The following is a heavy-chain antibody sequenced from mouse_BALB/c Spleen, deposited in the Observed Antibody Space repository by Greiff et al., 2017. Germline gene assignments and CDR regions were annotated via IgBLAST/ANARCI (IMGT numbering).Heavy chain of an antibody. D-gene: IGHD2-12*01. Sequence: VQLQQSGTVLARPGASVKMSCKASGYTFTSYWMHWVKQRPGQGLEWIGAIYPGNSDTSYNQKFKGKAKLTAVTSTSTAYMELSSLTNEDSAVYYCTRSPFTTGFAYWGQGTLVTVSA. CDR2: IYPGNSDT. V-gene: IGHV1-5*01. CDR1: GYTFTSYW. CDR3: TRSPFTTGFAY. J-gene: IGHJ3*01.